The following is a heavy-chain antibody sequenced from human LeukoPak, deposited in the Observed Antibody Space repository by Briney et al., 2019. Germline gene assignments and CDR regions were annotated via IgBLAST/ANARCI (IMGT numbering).Heavy chain of an antibody. J-gene: IGHJ3*02. CDR2: IIPIFGTA. Sequence: ASMKVSCKASGGTFSSYAISWVRQAPGQGLEWMGRIIPIFGTANYAQKFQGRVTITTDESTSTAYMELSSLRSEDTAVYYCARDRHPHYYDSSGYTNAFDIWGQGTMVTVSS. CDR1: GGTFSSYA. CDR3: ARDRHPHYYDSSGYTNAFDI. D-gene: IGHD3-22*01. V-gene: IGHV1-69*05.